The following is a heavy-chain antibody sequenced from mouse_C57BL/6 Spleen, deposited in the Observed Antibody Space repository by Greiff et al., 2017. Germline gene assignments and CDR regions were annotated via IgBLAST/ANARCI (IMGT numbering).Heavy chain of an antibody. CDR2: IDPSDSYT. V-gene: IGHV1-50*01. Sequence: QVQLKQPGAELVKPGASVKLSCKASGYTFTSYWMQWVKQRPGQGLEWIGEIDPSDSYTNYNQKFKGKATLTVDTSSSTAYMQLSSLTSEDSAVYYCARRGPGYFDYWGQGTTLTVSS. D-gene: IGHD3-3*01. CDR3: ARRGPGYFDY. CDR1: GYTFTSYW. J-gene: IGHJ2*01.